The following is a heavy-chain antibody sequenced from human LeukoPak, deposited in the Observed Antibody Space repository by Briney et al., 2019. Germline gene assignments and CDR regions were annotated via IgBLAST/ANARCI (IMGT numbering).Heavy chain of an antibody. V-gene: IGHV3-48*03. CDR3: AQWSRYFDY. D-gene: IGHD1-26*01. Sequence: GGSLRLSCAASGFTFSSYEMNWVRQAPGKGLEWVSYISSSGSTICYADSVKGRFTISRDNSKNTLYLQMNSLRAEDTALYFCAQWSRYFDYWGQGTLVTVSS. CDR1: GFTFSSYE. CDR2: ISSSGSTI. J-gene: IGHJ4*02.